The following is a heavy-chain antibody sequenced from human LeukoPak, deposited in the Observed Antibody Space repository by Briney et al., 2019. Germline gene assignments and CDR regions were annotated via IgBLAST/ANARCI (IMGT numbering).Heavy chain of an antibody. CDR3: AVNYDLDY. CDR2: ISSSGRTI. D-gene: IGHD4-11*01. J-gene: IGHJ4*02. CDR1: GFTFSRYE. V-gene: IGHV3-48*03. Sequence: PGGSLRLSCAASGFTFSRYEMNWVRQATGKGLEWVSYISSSGRTIYYADSVQGRFTISRDNAKNSLYLQMNSLRAEDTAVYYCAVNYDLDYWGQGTLVTVSS.